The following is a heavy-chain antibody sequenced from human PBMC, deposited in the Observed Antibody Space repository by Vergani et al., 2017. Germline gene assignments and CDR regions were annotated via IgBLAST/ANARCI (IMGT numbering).Heavy chain of an antibody. D-gene: IGHD5-18*01. J-gene: IGHJ6*02. CDR1: GFTFRIYG. CDR3: ARDPVDTAMSLFPYGMDV. CDR2: ISASSSYI. Sequence: VQLVESGGGVVQPGGSLRLSCIASGFTFRIYGMHWVRQAPGKGLEWVSSISASSSYISYADSVKGRFTISRDNAKNSLYQQMNSLRSEDTAVYYCARDPVDTAMSLFPYGMDVWGQGTTVSVSS. V-gene: IGHV3-21*02.